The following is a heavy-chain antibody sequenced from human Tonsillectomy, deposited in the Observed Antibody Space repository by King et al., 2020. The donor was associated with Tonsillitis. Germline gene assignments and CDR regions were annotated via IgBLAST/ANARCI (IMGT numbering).Heavy chain of an antibody. CDR3: VKVGPHTRES. J-gene: IGHJ5*02. CDR2: ISPDGVST. D-gene: IGHD1-26*01. V-gene: IGHV3-74*01. Sequence: VQLVQSGGGLVQPGGSLRLSCAASGFTFSSYWMHWVRQGPGKGLLWVSRISPDGVSTSHADSVQGRFTISRDNAKNTLYLQMNSLRVDDTAVYFCVKVGPHTRESWGPGALVTVSS. CDR1: GFTFSSYW.